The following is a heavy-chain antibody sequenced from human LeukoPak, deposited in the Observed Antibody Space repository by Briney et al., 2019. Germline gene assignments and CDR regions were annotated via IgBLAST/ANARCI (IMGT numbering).Heavy chain of an antibody. CDR1: GFTFDDYG. CDR2: INWNGGGT. V-gene: IGHV3-20*04. J-gene: IGHJ4*02. Sequence: GGSLRLSCAASGFTFDDYGVSWVRQAPGKGLEWVSGINWNGGGTGYADSVKGRFTISRDDAKKSVYLQLNSLRAEDTALYYCAREGAVAVFPDWGQGTLVTVSS. D-gene: IGHD6-19*01. CDR3: AREGAVAVFPD.